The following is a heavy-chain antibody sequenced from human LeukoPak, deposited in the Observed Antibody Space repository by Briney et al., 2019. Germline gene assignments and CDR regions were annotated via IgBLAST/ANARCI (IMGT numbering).Heavy chain of an antibody. Sequence: GGSLRLSCAASGFTVSSNYMSWVRQTPGKGLEWVSVIYSGGSTYYADSVKGRFTISRDNSKSTLYIQMNSLRAEDTAVYYCTRGGAATGRYEYWGQGTLVTVSS. CDR1: GFTVSSNY. CDR2: IYSGGST. V-gene: IGHV3-53*01. D-gene: IGHD6-13*01. CDR3: TRGGAATGRYEY. J-gene: IGHJ4*02.